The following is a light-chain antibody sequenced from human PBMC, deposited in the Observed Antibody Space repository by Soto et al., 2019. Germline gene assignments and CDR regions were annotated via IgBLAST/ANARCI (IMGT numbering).Light chain of an antibody. CDR3: SSYKTSSTVVV. J-gene: IGLJ2*01. Sequence: QSALTQPGSVSGSPGQSITISCTGTSSDIGGYNYVSWYQQYPGKAPKLMIFGVSDRPSGVSNRFSGSKSGTTASLTISGLQAEDEAAYYCSSYKTSSTVVVFGGGTKLPVL. CDR1: SSDIGGYNY. CDR2: GVS. V-gene: IGLV2-14*01.